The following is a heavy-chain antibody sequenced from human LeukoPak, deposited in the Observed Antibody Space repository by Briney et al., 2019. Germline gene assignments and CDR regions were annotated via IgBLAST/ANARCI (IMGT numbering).Heavy chain of an antibody. D-gene: IGHD5-18*01. J-gene: IGHJ4*02. CDR1: GGSINPYY. V-gene: IGHV4-4*07. Sequence: PSETLSLTCTVSGGSINPYYWSWIRQSAEKGLEWIGRIYASGTTKYNPSLQSRVAMSVDMSKNQFSLNLASVTAADTAVYYCARDQGYTYGQTHYFDFWGQGILVTVSS. CDR2: IYASGTT. CDR3: ARDQGYTYGQTHYFDF.